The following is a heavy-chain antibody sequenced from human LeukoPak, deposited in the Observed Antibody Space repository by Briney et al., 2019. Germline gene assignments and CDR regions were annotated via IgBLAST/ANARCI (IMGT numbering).Heavy chain of an antibody. Sequence: SETLSLTCAVYGGSFSGYYWSWIRQPPGKGLEWIGEINHSGSTNYNPSLKGRITISVDTSKNQFSLKLSSETAADTAVYYCARGRNRGVPILTGYRYWGQGTLVTVSS. CDR1: GGSFSGYY. J-gene: IGHJ4*02. D-gene: IGHD3-9*01. CDR2: INHSGST. V-gene: IGHV4-34*01. CDR3: ARGRNRGVPILTGYRY.